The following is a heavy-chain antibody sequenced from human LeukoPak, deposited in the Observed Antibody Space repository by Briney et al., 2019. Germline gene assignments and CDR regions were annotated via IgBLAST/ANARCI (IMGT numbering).Heavy chain of an antibody. J-gene: IGHJ4*02. CDR3: ATYFRGDFDY. V-gene: IGHV3-23*01. CDR2: ISGGGGST. D-gene: IGHD2-21*01. CDR1: GFNLSNYA. Sequence: GGSLRLFCATSGFNLSNYAMSWVRQAPGKGLEWGSTISGGGGSTWQAGSVKGRFPIPRDNSKNTVDLQLSSLRADDTAVYYCATYFRGDFDYWGQGTLVTVSS.